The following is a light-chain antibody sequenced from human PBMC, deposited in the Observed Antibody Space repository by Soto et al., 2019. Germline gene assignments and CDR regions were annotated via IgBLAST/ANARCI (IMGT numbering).Light chain of an antibody. CDR3: QQYNSFPHT. CDR2: DAS. Sequence: DIQMTQSPSTLSASVGDRVTITCRASQSISNWLTWYQQKPGKAPKVLIYDASSLGSGVPSRFSGSGSGTNFTLTISSLQPDDFATYYCQQYNSFPHTFGGGTKVEIK. V-gene: IGKV1-5*01. CDR1: QSISNW. J-gene: IGKJ4*01.